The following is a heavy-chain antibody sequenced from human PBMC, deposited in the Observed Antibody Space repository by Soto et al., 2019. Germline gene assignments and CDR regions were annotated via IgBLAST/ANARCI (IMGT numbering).Heavy chain of an antibody. CDR2: IWHDGSNK. J-gene: IGHJ4*02. D-gene: IGHD3-3*01. CDR1: GFTFSSYG. V-gene: IGHV3-33*01. CDR3: ARGPDFWSGRYIDY. Sequence: QVQLVESGGGVVHPGRSLRLSCAASGFTFSSYGMHWVRQAPGKGLEWVAVIWHDGSNKYYADSVKGRFTISRDNSKNTLYLQMNSMRAEDTAVYYCARGPDFWSGRYIDYWGQGTLVTVSS.